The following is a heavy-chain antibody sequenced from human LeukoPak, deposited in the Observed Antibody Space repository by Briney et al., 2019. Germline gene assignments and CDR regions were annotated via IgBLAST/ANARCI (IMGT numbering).Heavy chain of an antibody. D-gene: IGHD3-10*01. CDR1: GFTLGSYA. V-gene: IGHV3-23*01. CDR3: TRDITLTRGGRSDY. J-gene: IGHJ4*02. Sequence: PGGSLRLSCAASGFTLGSYAMSWVRQAPGKGLEWVSSISGLDGTTFYADSVKGRFTISRDNAKNSLFLQMNSLRAEDTAVYYCTRDITLTRGGRSDYWGQGTLVTVSS. CDR2: ISGLDGTT.